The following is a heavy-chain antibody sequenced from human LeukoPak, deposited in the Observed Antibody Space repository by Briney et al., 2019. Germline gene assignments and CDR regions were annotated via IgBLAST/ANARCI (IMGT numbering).Heavy chain of an antibody. V-gene: IGHV1-69*04. CDR3: ARAAYDYGDPILHFDY. CDR1: GGTFSSYA. Sequence: SVKVSCKASGGTFSSYAISWVRQAPGQGLEWMGRIILIFGIANYAQKFQGRVTITADKSTSTAYMELSSLRSEDTAVYYCARAAYDYGDPILHFDYWGQGTLVTVSS. CDR2: IILIFGIA. J-gene: IGHJ4*02. D-gene: IGHD4-17*01.